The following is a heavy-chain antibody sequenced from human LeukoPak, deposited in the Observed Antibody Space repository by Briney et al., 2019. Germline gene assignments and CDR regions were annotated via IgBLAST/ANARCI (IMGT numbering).Heavy chain of an antibody. CDR2: IYYSGST. D-gene: IGHD3-9*01. Sequence: SETLSLTCTVSGGSISSSSYYWGWIRQPPGKGLEWIGSIYYSGSTYYNPSLKSRVTISVDTSKNQFSLKLSSVTAADTAVYYCAREGVDYYFDYWGQGTLVTVSS. CDR1: GGSISSSSYY. V-gene: IGHV4-39*07. J-gene: IGHJ4*02. CDR3: AREGVDYYFDY.